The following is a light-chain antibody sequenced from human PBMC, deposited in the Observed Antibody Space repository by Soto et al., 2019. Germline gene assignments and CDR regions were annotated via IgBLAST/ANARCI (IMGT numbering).Light chain of an antibody. J-gene: IGKJ3*01. Sequence: VLTQSPATLSLSPGERVTLSCTASQSVRRYLGWYQQKPGQAPRLLIYGASSRATGIPDRFSGSGSGTDFTLTISRLEPEDFAVYYCQQYGSSRITFGPGTKVDIK. V-gene: IGKV3-20*01. CDR2: GAS. CDR3: QQYGSSRIT. CDR1: QSVRRY.